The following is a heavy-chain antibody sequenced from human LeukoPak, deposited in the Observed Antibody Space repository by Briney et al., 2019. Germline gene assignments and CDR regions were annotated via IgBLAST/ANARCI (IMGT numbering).Heavy chain of an antibody. CDR1: GGSFSGYC. J-gene: IGHJ4*02. CDR3: ARGHEYFDY. Sequence: SETLSLTCAVYGGSFSGYCWSWIRQPPGEGLEWIGEINHSGSTNYNPSLKSRVTISVDTSKNQFSLKLSSVTAADTAVYYCARGHEYFDYWGQGTLVTVSS. CDR2: INHSGST. V-gene: IGHV4-34*01.